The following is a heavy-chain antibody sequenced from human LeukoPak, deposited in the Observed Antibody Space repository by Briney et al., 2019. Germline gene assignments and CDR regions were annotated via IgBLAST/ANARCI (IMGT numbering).Heavy chain of an antibody. J-gene: IGHJ5*02. V-gene: IGHV3-66*02. CDR2: IYSGGST. CDR1: GFTVSSNY. D-gene: IGHD3-3*01. CDR3: ARDQRSIFAWFDP. Sequence: PGGSLRLSCAASGFTVSSNYMSWVRQAPGKGLEWVSVIYSGGSTYYADSVKGRFTISRDNSKNTVYLQMNSLRVEDTAVYYCARDQRSIFAWFDPWGQETLVTVSS.